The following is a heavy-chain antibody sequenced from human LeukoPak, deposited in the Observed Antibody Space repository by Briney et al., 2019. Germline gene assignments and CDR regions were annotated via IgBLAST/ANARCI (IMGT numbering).Heavy chain of an antibody. Sequence: GGSLRLSCAASGFTFSSYAMSWVRQAPGKGLEWVSAISGSGGSTYYADSVKGRFTISRDNSKNTLYLQMNSLRPEDTAVYYCASHLIAVVPAAMGIYYWGQGTLVTVSS. D-gene: IGHD2-2*01. CDR3: ASHLIAVVPAAMGIYY. V-gene: IGHV3-23*01. J-gene: IGHJ4*02. CDR2: ISGSGGST. CDR1: GFTFSSYA.